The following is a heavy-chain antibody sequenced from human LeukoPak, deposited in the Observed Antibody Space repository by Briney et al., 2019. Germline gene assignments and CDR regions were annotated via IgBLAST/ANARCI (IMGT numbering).Heavy chain of an antibody. CDR3: AKVGQWLGTDY. CDR1: GFTFSSYA. CDR2: ITGSGGST. Sequence: GGSLRLSCAASGFTFSSYAMNWVRQAPGKGLEWVSAITGSGGSTYYADSAKGRFTISRDNSKNTLYLQMNSLRAEDTAVYHCAKVGQWLGTDYWGQGTLVTVSS. V-gene: IGHV3-23*01. J-gene: IGHJ4*02. D-gene: IGHD6-19*01.